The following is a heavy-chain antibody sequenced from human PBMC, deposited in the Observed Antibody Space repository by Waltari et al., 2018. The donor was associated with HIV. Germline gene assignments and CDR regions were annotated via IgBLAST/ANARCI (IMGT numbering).Heavy chain of an antibody. V-gene: IGHV4-39*02. CDR3: VRRHYYDGTGYFVPRHSSYGNMDV. CDR1: GASIIRSTYLCG. D-gene: IGHD3-22*01. CDR2: VYSGGNN. Sequence: QLHLRPSGPRLGKLSETLSVTCTVSGASIIRSTYLCGSTFFYLCAWIPPPPGGALGIGRVYSGGNNHYNASLRNGDTIFVGTSKNHFSLTQTFVTASDTFVYYCVRRHYYDGTGYFVPRHSSYGNMDVWGQGTTVIVSS. J-gene: IGHJ6*02.